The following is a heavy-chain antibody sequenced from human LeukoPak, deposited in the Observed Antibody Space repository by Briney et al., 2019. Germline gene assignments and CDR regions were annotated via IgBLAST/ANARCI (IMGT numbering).Heavy chain of an antibody. CDR2: INPSGGST. V-gene: IGHV1-46*01. CDR3: AREGGSSGWSPFDY. Sequence: ASVKVSCKASGYTFTNYYMHWVRQAPGQGLEWMGMINPSGGSTRYAQKFQGRVAMTRDTSTSTVYMELSSPRSEDTAVYYCAREGGSSGWSPFDYWGQGTLVTVSS. J-gene: IGHJ4*02. D-gene: IGHD6-19*01. CDR1: GYTFTNYY.